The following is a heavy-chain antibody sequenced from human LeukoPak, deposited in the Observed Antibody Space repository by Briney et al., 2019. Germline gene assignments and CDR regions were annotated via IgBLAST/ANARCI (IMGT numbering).Heavy chain of an antibody. Sequence: PGGSPRLPCATSGFTFIVYYMRYIRQAPGEGLEGVSDTSTSSTYTDYADSVRGRFTISRDNAKNLLYLQMNSLRPEDTAVYYCARDWYCSSSICYTDRNWFDPWGQGTLVTVSS. CDR1: GFTFIVYY. CDR3: ARDWYCSSSICYTDRNWFDP. CDR2: TSTSSTYT. J-gene: IGHJ5*02. V-gene: IGHV3-11*05. D-gene: IGHD2-2*02.